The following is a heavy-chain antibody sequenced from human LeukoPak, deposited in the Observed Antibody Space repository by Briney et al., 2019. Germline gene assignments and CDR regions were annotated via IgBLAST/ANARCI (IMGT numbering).Heavy chain of an antibody. Sequence: ASVRVSCKVSGYTLTELSMHWVRQAPGKGLEWMGGFDPEDGETIYAQKFQGRVTMTEDTSTDTAYMELSSLRSEDTAVYYCATPPLRWLVKGGYYFDYWGQGTLVTVSS. D-gene: IGHD6-19*01. CDR1: GYTLTELS. V-gene: IGHV1-24*01. J-gene: IGHJ4*02. CDR3: ATPPLRWLVKGGYYFDY. CDR2: FDPEDGET.